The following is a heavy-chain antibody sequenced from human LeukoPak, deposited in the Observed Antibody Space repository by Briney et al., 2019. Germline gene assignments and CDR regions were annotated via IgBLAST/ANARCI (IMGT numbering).Heavy chain of an antibody. D-gene: IGHD5-24*01. Sequence: PGGSLRLSCAASGFTFNTYTMHWVRQAPGKGLEWVAVISYDGSNKYYADSVKGRFTISRDNSKNTLYLQMNSLRAEDTAVYYCASAAPRIVEMATIPGYWGQGTLVTVSS. CDR2: ISYDGSNK. CDR1: GFTFNTYT. V-gene: IGHV3-30*04. J-gene: IGHJ4*02. CDR3: ASAAPRIVEMATIPGY.